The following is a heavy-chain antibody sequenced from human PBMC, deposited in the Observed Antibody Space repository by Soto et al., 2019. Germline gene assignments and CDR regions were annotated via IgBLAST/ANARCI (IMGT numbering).Heavy chain of an antibody. D-gene: IGHD5-12*01. V-gene: IGHV3-23*01. CDR2: ITGSGAST. J-gene: IGHJ4*02. CDR1: GFTFTTYT. CDR3: AKNSAATIRVGYDY. Sequence: EVQLLESGGGLVQPGGSLRLSCAASGFTFTTYTMSWVRQAPGKGLEWVSAITGSGASTYYADSVKGRFTISRDNSKNTLYLQMNSLRAGDTAVYYCAKNSAATIRVGYDYWGQGTLVTVSS.